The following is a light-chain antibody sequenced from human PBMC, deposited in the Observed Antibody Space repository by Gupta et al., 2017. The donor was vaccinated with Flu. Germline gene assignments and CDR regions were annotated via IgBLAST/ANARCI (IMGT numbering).Light chain of an antibody. CDR3: QQYDTLPT. V-gene: IGKV1-33*01. CDR1: QDISNY. J-gene: IGKJ4*01. CDR2: DAS. Sequence: DIQMTQSPSSLSTSVGDRVTITCQASQDISNYLNWYQQKPGKAPKLLIYDASSLQTGVPSRFSGSGSGTDFTFTISSLQPEDIATYYCQQYDTLPTFGGGTKVEIK.